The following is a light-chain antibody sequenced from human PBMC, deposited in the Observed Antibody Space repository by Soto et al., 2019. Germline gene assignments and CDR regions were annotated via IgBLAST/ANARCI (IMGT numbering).Light chain of an antibody. V-gene: IGKV3-20*01. Sequence: EIMLKQSPATLSLYTGERATISCRASQSVSSIYFAWYQQKRGQAPRLLIYGVSSRATGIPDRFSGSGSGTDFTLTISRLEPEDSAVYYCEQYGSSPRTFGQGTKVDIK. CDR1: QSVSSIY. J-gene: IGKJ1*01. CDR3: EQYGSSPRT. CDR2: GVS.